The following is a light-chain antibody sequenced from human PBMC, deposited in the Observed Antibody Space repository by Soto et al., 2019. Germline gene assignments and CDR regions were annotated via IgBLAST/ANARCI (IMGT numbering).Light chain of an antibody. V-gene: IGKV3-20*01. CDR2: DVS. J-gene: IGKJ1*01. Sequence: EIVLTQSPGNLSLSPGERATLSCRSSQSVSRSYLAWYQHKPGQAPRLLIYDVSSRAAGIPDRFSGSGSGTDFPLTISRLEPEDFAVYYCQQYGSSPTFGQGTKVEIK. CDR1: QSVSRSY. CDR3: QQYGSSPT.